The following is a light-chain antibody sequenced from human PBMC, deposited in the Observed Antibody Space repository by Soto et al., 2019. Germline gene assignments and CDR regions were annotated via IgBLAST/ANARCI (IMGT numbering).Light chain of an antibody. V-gene: IGLV3-1*01. CDR2: QDS. CDR1: KLGDKY. CDR3: QAWDSSTAVV. J-gene: IGLJ2*01. Sequence: SYELTQPPSVSVSPGQTASITCSGEKLGDKYACWYQQKPGQSPVLVIYQDSKRPSGIPERFSGSNSGNTATLTISGTQAMDDADYYCQAWDSSTAVVFGGGTRLTVL.